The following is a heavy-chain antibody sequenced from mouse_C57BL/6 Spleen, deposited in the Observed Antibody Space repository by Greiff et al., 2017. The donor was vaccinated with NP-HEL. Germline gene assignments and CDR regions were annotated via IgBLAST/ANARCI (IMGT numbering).Heavy chain of an antibody. J-gene: IGHJ2*01. V-gene: IGHV5-17*01. CDR1: GFTFSDYG. D-gene: IGHD4-1*01. Sequence: DVKLVESGGGLVKPGGSLKLSCAASGFTFSDYGMHWVRQAPEKGLEWVAYISSGSSTIYYADTVKGRFTISRDNAKNTLFLQMTSLRSEDTAMYYCARSWENYFDYWGQGTTLTVSS. CDR2: ISSGSSTI. CDR3: ARSWENYFDY.